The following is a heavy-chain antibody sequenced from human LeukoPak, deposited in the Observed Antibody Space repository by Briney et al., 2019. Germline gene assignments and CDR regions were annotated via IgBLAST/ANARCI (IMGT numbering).Heavy chain of an antibody. D-gene: IGHD3-10*01. CDR3: ARVDNYASGSYDYYYYMDV. CDR2: ISYRGST. CDR1: GGSISSYY. Sequence: SETLSLTCTVSGGSISSYYWSWIRQPPGKGLEWIGYISYRGSTNYNPSLQSRVTISVDTSKNQFSLKLSSVTAADTAVYYCARVDNYASGSYDYYYYMDVWGKGTTVTISS. V-gene: IGHV4-59*01. J-gene: IGHJ6*03.